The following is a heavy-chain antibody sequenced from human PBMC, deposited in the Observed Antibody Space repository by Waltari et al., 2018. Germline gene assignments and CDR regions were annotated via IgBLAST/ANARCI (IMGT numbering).Heavy chain of an antibody. Sequence: AQLWESGGGVDQPGRSLRLSCAASGFIFSSHGMHWVRQTSGKGLEWLAFIGLYCSKIFGADSLRGRFTISRANSNNILLLQMNSLIPEDSGVYYCAQDGDYSLTEYDAFDVWGQGTVVTVSP. V-gene: IGHV3-30*02. CDR1: GFIFSSHG. CDR3: AQDGDYSLTEYDAFDV. D-gene: IGHD4-17*01. J-gene: IGHJ3*01. CDR2: IGLYCSKI.